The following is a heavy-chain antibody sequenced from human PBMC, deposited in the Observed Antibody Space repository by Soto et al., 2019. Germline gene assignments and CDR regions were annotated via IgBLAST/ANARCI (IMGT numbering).Heavy chain of an antibody. Sequence: PSETLSLTCAVSGGSISSGGYSWSWIRQPPGKGLEWIGYIYHSGSTYYNPSLKSRVTISVDTSKNQFSLKLSSVTAADTAVYYCARVAQLRYFDWLTYYYGMDVWGQGTTVTVSS. D-gene: IGHD3-9*01. CDR3: ARVAQLRYFDWLTYYYGMDV. V-gene: IGHV4-30-2*01. CDR1: GGSISSGGYS. J-gene: IGHJ6*02. CDR2: IYHSGST.